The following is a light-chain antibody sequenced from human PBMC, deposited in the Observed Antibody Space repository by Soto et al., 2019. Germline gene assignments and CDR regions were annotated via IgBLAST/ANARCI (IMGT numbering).Light chain of an antibody. J-gene: IGKJ2*01. V-gene: IGKV3-11*01. CDR1: QSVSSY. Sequence: EIVLTQSPSTLSLSPGERATLSCRASQSVSSYLAWYQQKPGQAPRLLIYDASNRATGVPARFSGSGSGTDFTLTISRLEPEDFAVYYCQQYGGSSYTFGQGTKV. CDR2: DAS. CDR3: QQYGGSSYT.